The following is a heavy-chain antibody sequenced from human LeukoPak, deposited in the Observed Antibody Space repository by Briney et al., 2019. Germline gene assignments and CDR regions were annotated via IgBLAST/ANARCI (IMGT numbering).Heavy chain of an antibody. V-gene: IGHV4-38-2*01. J-gene: IGHJ4*02. CDR3: ARRYSNYFFDY. D-gene: IGHD4-11*01. CDR2: IYYSGNT. Sequence: XXGXDLIGNIYYSGNTYYNPSLKSRVTISVDTSKNQFSLMVSSVTAADTAVYYCARRYSNYFFDYWGQGTLVTVSS.